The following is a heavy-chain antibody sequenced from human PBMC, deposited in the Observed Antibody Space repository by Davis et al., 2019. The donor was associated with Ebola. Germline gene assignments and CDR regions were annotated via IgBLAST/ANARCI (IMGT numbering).Heavy chain of an antibody. J-gene: IGHJ3*02. Sequence: GGSLRLSCAASGFTVSSNYMSWVRQAPGKGLEWVSVIYSGGSTYYADSVKGRFTISRDNSKNTLYLQMNSLRAEDTAVYYCASLSRFSAFDIWGQGTMVTVSS. V-gene: IGHV3-66*01. CDR2: IYSGGST. D-gene: IGHD3-3*01. CDR3: ASLSRFSAFDI. CDR1: GFTVSSNY.